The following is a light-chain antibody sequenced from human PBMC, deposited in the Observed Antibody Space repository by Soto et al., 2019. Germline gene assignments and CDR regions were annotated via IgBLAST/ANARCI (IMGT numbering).Light chain of an antibody. CDR2: AAS. CDR1: QIISRY. CDR3: QQIYRTPYT. V-gene: IGKV1-39*01. J-gene: IGKJ2*01. Sequence: DIQMTQSPSSLSASVGDTVNITCRASQIISRYLNWYQQKPGKAPKLLIYAASNLQSGAPSRFSGSGSGTDVTLTISSLLPEDSATYYCQQIYRTPYTFGPGTKLEIK.